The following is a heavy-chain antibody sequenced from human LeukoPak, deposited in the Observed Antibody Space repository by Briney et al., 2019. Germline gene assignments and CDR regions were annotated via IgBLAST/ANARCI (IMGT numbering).Heavy chain of an antibody. D-gene: IGHD3-10*01. Sequence: PGGSLRLSCAASGFTLSSCGMHWVRQAPGKGLEWVASIRYDGSNKYFADSVKGRFTISRDNSKNTLYLQMNSLRAEDTAVYYCARGRAPKAYYYNTRSYYYMDVWGKGTTVTVSS. CDR1: GFTLSSCG. J-gene: IGHJ6*03. CDR2: IRYDGSNK. V-gene: IGHV3-30*02. CDR3: ARGRAPKAYYYNTRSYYYMDV.